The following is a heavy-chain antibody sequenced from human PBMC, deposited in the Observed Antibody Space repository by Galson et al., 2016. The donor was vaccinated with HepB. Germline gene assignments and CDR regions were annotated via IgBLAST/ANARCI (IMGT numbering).Heavy chain of an antibody. V-gene: IGHV1-18*01. CDR2: ISAYNGNT. Sequence: SVKVSCKASGYTFTSYGISWVRQAPGQGLKWMGWISAYNGNTNYAQKLQGRVTMTTDTSTSTAYMELRILRSDDTAVYYCARESSVTTGWFDPWGQGTLVTVSS. CDR1: GYTFTSYG. D-gene: IGHD4-17*01. CDR3: ARESSVTTGWFDP. J-gene: IGHJ5*02.